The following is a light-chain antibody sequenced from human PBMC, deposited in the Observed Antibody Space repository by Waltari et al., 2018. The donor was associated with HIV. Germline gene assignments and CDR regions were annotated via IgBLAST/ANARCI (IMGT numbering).Light chain of an antibody. CDR2: LNSDGSH. Sequence: LVLTQSPSASASLGASVKFTCTLSSGHSNYDIDWHQQQPEKGPRYLMKLNSDGSHRKGDGIPDRFSGSSSGAERYLTISSLQSEDEADYYCQTWDTGIRVFGGGTKLTVL. CDR1: SGHSNYD. V-gene: IGLV4-69*01. CDR3: QTWDTGIRV. J-gene: IGLJ3*02.